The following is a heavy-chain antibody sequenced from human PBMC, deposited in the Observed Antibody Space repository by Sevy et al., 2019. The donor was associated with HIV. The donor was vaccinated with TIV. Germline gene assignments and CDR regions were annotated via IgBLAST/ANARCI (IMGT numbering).Heavy chain of an antibody. CDR1: GYTFASEG. CDR2: TGAYNGNR. CDR3: ARVPTYYYGSATYFES. Sequence: ASVKVSCKASGYTFASEGISWVRQAPGQGLEWMGWTGAYNGNRNSAQKFQARVTLTIDTSTSTAFMELRGLRSDDTAMYYCARVPTYYYGSATYFESWGQGTLVTVSS. D-gene: IGHD3-10*01. V-gene: IGHV1-18*01. J-gene: IGHJ4*02.